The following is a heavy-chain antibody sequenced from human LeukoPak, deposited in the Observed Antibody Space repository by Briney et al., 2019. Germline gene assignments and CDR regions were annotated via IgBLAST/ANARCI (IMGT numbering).Heavy chain of an antibody. CDR2: ISGSGGST. CDR3: AKDNAVTTGYFQH. CDR1: GFTFSSYA. Sequence: GGSLRLSCAASGFTFSSYAMSWVRQAPGKGLEWVSAISGSGGSTYYADSVKGRFTISRDNSKSTLYLQMNSLRAEDTAVYYCAKDNAVTTGYFQHWGQGTLVTVSS. V-gene: IGHV3-23*01. J-gene: IGHJ1*01. D-gene: IGHD4-17*01.